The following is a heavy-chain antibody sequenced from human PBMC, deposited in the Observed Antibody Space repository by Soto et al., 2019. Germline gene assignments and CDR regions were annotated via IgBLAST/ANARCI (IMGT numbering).Heavy chain of an antibody. CDR3: ARETNIAAATGYYYYMDV. CDR2: INPSGGST. CDR1: GYTFTSYY. J-gene: IGHJ6*03. V-gene: IGHV1-46*03. Sequence: ASVKVSCKASGYTFTSYYMHWVRQAPGQGLEWMGIINPSGGSTSYAQKFQGRVTMTRDTSTSTVYMELSSLRSEDTAVYYCARETNIAAATGYYYYMDVWGKGTTVTVSS. D-gene: IGHD6-13*01.